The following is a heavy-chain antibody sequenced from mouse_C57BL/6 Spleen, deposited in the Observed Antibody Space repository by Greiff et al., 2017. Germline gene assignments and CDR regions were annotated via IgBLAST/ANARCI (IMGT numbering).Heavy chain of an antibody. J-gene: IGHJ4*01. CDR3: ARDGNSLYYAMDY. Sequence: QVQLQQSGAELVRPGTSVKVSCKASGYAFTNYLIEWVKQRPGQGLEWIGVINPGSGGTNYNEKFKGKATLTADKSSSTAYMQLSSLTSEDSAVYFCARDGNSLYYAMDYWGQGTSVTVSS. CDR2: INPGSGGT. CDR1: GYAFTNYL. D-gene: IGHD2-1*01. V-gene: IGHV1-54*01.